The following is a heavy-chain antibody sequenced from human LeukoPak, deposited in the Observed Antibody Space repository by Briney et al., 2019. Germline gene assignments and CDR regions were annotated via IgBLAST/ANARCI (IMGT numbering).Heavy chain of an antibody. CDR3: ALSTTTVTTRTIDY. CDR1: GGSFSGYF. D-gene: IGHD4-17*01. CDR2: ISHSGNT. J-gene: IGHJ4*02. V-gene: IGHV4-34*01. Sequence: SETLSLTCAVYGGSFSGYFWTWIRQPPGKGLEWIGEISHSGNTNYNPSLKSRVTISLDTSKNQFSLKLSSVTAADTAIYYCALSTTTVTTRTIDYCGQGTLVTVSS.